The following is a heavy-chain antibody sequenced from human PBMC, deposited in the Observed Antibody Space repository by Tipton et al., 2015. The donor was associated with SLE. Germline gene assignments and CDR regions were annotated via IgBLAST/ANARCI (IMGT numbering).Heavy chain of an antibody. CDR3: ARGRGGEFLDY. V-gene: IGHV3-23*01. J-gene: IGHJ4*02. D-gene: IGHD3-16*01. Sequence: GSLRLSCAASGFTFSNYDMTWVRQAPGKGLEWVSNIRNWGGGSSYADSVKGRFTISRDNSKNTVSLQMNSLRVEDTAVYFCARGRGGEFLDYWGQGTLVTVSS. CDR2: IRNWGGGS. CDR1: GFTFSNYD.